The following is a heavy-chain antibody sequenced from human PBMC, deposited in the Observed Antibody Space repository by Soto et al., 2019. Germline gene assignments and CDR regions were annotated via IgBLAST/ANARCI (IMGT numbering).Heavy chain of an antibody. CDR2: INHSGST. CDR3: ARVVTGITLRYYYGMDV. CDR1: GGSFSGYY. J-gene: IGHJ6*02. D-gene: IGHD1-20*01. Sequence: SEKLSLTCAVYGGSFSGYYWSWIRQPPGKGLEWIGEINHSGSTNYNPSLKSRVTISVDTSKNQFSLKLSSVTAADTAVYYCARVVTGITLRYYYGMDVWCQGTTVT. V-gene: IGHV4-34*01.